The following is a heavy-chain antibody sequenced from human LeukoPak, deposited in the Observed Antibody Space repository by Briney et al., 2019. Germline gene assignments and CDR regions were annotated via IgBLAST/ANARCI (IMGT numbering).Heavy chain of an antibody. V-gene: IGHV1-69*06. CDR3: ARDRSLYSSTWYVPRDGFDI. CDR1: GGTFSNYA. D-gene: IGHD6-13*01. Sequence: GASVRVSCKASGGTFSNYAIGWVRQAPGQGLEWMGGVIPIFSTANYAQKFQGRVTITADRSTSTAYMELSSLRSEDTAVYYCARDRSLYSSTWYVPRDGFDIGGQGTMVTVSS. CDR2: VIPIFSTA. J-gene: IGHJ3*02.